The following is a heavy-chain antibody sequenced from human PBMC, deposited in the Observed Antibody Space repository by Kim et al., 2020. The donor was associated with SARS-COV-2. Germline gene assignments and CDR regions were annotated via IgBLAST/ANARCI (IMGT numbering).Heavy chain of an antibody. V-gene: IGHV4-31*02. CDR3: ARVNHDYGVKNGFYY. J-gene: IGHJ4*02. Sequence: PSLKSRVTISVDTSKNQFSLKLSSVTAADTAVYYCARVNHDYGVKNGFYYWGQGTLVTVSS. D-gene: IGHD4-17*01.